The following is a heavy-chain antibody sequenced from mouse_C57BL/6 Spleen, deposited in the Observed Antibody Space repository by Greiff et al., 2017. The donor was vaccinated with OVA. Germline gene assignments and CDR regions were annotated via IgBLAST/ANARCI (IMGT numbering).Heavy chain of an antibody. J-gene: IGHJ3*01. CDR3: TGDSRGAY. CDR1: GFTFSNYW. V-gene: IGHV6-3*01. D-gene: IGHD1-1*01. Sequence: EVMLVESGGGLVQPGGSMKLSCVASGFTFSNYWMNWVRQSPEKGLEWVAQIRLKSDNYATHYAESVKGRFTISRDDSKSSVYLQMNNLRAEDTGIYYCTGDSRGAYWGQGTLVTVSA. CDR2: IRLKSDNYAT.